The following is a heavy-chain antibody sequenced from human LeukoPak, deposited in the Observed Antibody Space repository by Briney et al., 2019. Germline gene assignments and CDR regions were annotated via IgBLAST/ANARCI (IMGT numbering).Heavy chain of an antibody. V-gene: IGHV3-23*01. CDR2: ISGSGGNT. J-gene: IGHJ4*02. CDR1: GFTFSTYA. CDR3: APLGSTVDY. Sequence: HPGGSLRLSCAASGFTFSTYAMSWVRQAPGEGLEWVSAISGSGGNTYYADSVKGRFTISRENSKNTLYLQMNSLRAEDTAVYYCAPLGSTVDYWGQGTLVTVSS.